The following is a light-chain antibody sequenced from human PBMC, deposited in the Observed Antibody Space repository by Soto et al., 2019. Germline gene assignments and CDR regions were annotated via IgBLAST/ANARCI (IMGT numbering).Light chain of an antibody. J-gene: IGLJ2*01. Sequence: QSVLTQPPSVSGAPGQRVTISCTGSSSNIGAGYDVHWYQQLPGTAPKLLIYGNSNRPSGVPDRFSGSKSGTSASLAITGLQAEDEADYYCQSYDSSGKEVFGGGTQLTVL. V-gene: IGLV1-40*01. CDR2: GNS. CDR3: QSYDSSGKEV. CDR1: SSNIGAGYD.